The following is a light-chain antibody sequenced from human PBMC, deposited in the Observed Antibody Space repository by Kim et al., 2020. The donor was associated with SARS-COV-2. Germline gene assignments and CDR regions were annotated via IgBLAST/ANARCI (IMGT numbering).Light chain of an antibody. J-gene: IGLJ3*02. Sequence: GTYVTLPCTGTSSDVGGYNYVSWYQQHPGKAPKLIIYEVTKRPSGVPDRFSGSKSGNTASLTVSGLQAEDEADYYCSSYGGSNNLLFGGGTQLTVL. CDR2: EVT. CDR1: SSDVGGYNY. V-gene: IGLV2-8*01. CDR3: SSYGGSNNLL.